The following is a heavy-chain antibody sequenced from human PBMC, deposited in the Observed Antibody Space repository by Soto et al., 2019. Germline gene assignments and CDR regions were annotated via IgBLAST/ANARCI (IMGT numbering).Heavy chain of an antibody. D-gene: IGHD3-22*01. CDR3: ARRRYYYDSSGYSTDAFDI. CDR1: GYSFTSYW. Sequence: ESLTISCKGSGYSFTSYWIGWVRQMPGKGLEWMGIIYPGDSDTRYSPSFQGQVTISADKSISTAYLQWSSLKASDTAMYYCARRRYYYDSSGYSTDAFDIWGQGTMVTVSS. CDR2: IYPGDSDT. V-gene: IGHV5-51*01. J-gene: IGHJ3*02.